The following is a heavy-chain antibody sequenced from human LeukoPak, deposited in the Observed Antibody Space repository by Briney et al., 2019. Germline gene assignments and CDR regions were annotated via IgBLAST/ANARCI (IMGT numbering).Heavy chain of an antibody. CDR1: GYTFTGYY. V-gene: IGHV1-2*02. Sequence: ASVKVSCKASGYTFTGYYMHWVRQDPGQGLEWMGWINPNSGGTNYAQKFQGRVTMTRDTSISTAYMELSRLRSDDTAVYYCARASEWLGGLDYWGQGTLVTVSS. CDR2: INPNSGGT. J-gene: IGHJ4*02. D-gene: IGHD5-12*01. CDR3: ARASEWLGGLDY.